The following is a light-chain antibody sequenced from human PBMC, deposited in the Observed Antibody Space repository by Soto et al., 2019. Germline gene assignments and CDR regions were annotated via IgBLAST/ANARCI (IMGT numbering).Light chain of an antibody. V-gene: IGKV1-5*01. J-gene: IGKJ1*01. Sequence: DIPMTKSPATLSASVGDTVTVTCRASQSVSGWLAWYQQKPGKAPKLLIYAASTLQSGVPSRFSGSGSGTDFTLTISCLQSEDFTTYYCPQSYSYPPTFGQGTKVDI. CDR3: PQSYSYPPT. CDR1: QSVSGW. CDR2: AAS.